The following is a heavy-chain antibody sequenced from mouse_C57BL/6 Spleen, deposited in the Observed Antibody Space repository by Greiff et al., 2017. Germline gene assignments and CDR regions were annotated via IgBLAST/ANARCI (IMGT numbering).Heavy chain of an antibody. J-gene: IGHJ3*01. CDR1: GYTFTSYW. CDR3: AREGAAQALFAY. V-gene: IGHV1-64*01. Sequence: QVQLQQPGAELVKPGASVKLSCKASGYTFTSYWMHWVKQRPGQGLEWIGMIHPNSGSTNYNEKLKSKATLTVAKSSSTAYMQLSSLTSEDSAVYYCAREGAAQALFAYWGQGTLVTVSA. D-gene: IGHD3-2*02. CDR2: IHPNSGST.